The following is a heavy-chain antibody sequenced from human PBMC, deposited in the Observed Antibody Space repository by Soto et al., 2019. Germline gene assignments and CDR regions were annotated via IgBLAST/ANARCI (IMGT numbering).Heavy chain of an antibody. J-gene: IGHJ4*02. CDR3: ARESEDLTSNFDY. CDR1: GFIFTRYS. CDR2: ISSTTNYI. V-gene: IGHV3-21*06. Sequence: XVSLRLSCAASGFIFTRYSMNWVRQAPGKGLEWVSSISSTTNYIYYGDSMKGRFTISRDNAKNSLYLEMNSLRAEDTAVYYCARESEDLTSNFDYWGQGTRVTVSS.